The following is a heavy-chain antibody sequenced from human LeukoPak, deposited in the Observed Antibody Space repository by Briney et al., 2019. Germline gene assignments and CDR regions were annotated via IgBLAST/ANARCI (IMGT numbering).Heavy chain of an antibody. D-gene: IGHD2-2*02. CDR3: ASIVVVPAAIQSYYYYYMDV. Sequence: PSQTLSLTCTVSGGSISSGDYYWSWIRQPPGKGLEWIGYIYYSGSTYYNPSLKSRVTISVDTSKNQFSLKLSSVTAADTAVYYCASIVVVPAAIQSYYYYYMDVWGKGTTVTVSS. V-gene: IGHV4-30-4*08. J-gene: IGHJ6*03. CDR1: GGSISSGDYY. CDR2: IYYSGST.